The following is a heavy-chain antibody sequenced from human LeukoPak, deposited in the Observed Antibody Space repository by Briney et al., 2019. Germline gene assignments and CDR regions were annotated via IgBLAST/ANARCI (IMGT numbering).Heavy chain of an antibody. J-gene: IGHJ4*02. D-gene: IGHD2-15*01. CDR2: IYYSGST. V-gene: IGHV4-39*07. CDR3: ARESVVVVAVSYYFDY. Sequence: PSETLSLTCTVSGGSISSSSYYWGWIRQPPGKGLEWIGSIYYSGSTYYNPSLESRVTISLDTSKSQFSLKLTSVTPADTAVYYCARESVVVVAVSYYFDYWGQGTLVTASS. CDR1: GGSISSSSYY.